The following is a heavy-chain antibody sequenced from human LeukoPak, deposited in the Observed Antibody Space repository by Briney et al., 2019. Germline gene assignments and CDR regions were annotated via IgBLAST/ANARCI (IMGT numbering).Heavy chain of an antibody. V-gene: IGHV4-59*08. CDR3: ARHWMAVAPYWYFDL. D-gene: IGHD6-19*01. CDR2: IYYSGST. J-gene: IGHJ2*01. CDR1: GGSISGYY. Sequence: SETLSLTCTVSGGSISGYYWSWIRQPPGKGLEWIGYIYYSGSTNYNPSLKSRVTISVDTSKNQFSLKLSSVTAADTAVYYCARHWMAVAPYWYFDLWGRGTLVTVSS.